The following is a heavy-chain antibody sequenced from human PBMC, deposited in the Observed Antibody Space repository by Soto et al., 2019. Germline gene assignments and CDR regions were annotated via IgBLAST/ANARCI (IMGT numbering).Heavy chain of an antibody. V-gene: IGHV1-3*01. CDR3: ARAGRGSSSRYYYYMDV. Sequence: QVQLVQSGAEVKKPGASVKVSCKASGYTFTSYAMHWVGRAPGQRLEWLGWINAGNGNTKYSQKFQGRVTITRDTSASTAYMELSSLRSEDTAVYYCARAGRGSSSRYYYYMDVWGKGTTVTVSS. CDR1: GYTFTSYA. CDR2: INAGNGNT. D-gene: IGHD6-6*01. J-gene: IGHJ6*03.